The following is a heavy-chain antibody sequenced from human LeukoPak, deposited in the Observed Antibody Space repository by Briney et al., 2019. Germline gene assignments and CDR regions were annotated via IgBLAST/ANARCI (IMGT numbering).Heavy chain of an antibody. J-gene: IGHJ4*02. CDR1: GFTFSSYW. Sequence: GGTLRLSCAASGFTFSSYWMTWVRQAPGKGLEWVANIKQDGSEKIYVDSVKGRFTISRDNAKNSLYLQMNSLRAEDTAVYYCARASAWSLFDYWGQGTLVTVSS. V-gene: IGHV3-7*04. CDR3: ARASAWSLFDY. D-gene: IGHD6-19*01. CDR2: IKQDGSEK.